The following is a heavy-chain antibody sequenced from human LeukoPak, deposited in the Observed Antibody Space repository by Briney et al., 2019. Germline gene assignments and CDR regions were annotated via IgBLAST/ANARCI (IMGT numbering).Heavy chain of an antibody. J-gene: IGHJ3*02. D-gene: IGHD3-10*01. CDR3: ARSLRGLWFGDPEEAFDI. V-gene: IGHV4-34*01. Sequence: SETLSLTCAVYGGSFSGYYWSWIRQPPGKGLEWIGEINHSGSTNYNPSLKSRVTISVDTSKNQFSLKLSSVTAADVAVYYCARSLRGLWFGDPEEAFDIWGQGTMVTVSS. CDR1: GGSFSGYY. CDR2: INHSGST.